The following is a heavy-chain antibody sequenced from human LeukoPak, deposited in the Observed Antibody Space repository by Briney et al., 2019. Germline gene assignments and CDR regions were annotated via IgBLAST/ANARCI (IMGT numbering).Heavy chain of an antibody. D-gene: IGHD5-18*01. J-gene: IGHJ4*02. CDR1: GFNFSKYD. CDR2: ISRDGINK. V-gene: IGHV3-30*18. Sequence: GMSLRLSCAASGFNFSKYDMHWVRQAPGKGLEWVAVISRDGINKYYEDSVKGRFTISRDNSKSTLFLQMNSLRAEDTAVYYCAKDRSTVGYTYGLDYWGQGTLVTVSS. CDR3: AKDRSTVGYTYGLDY.